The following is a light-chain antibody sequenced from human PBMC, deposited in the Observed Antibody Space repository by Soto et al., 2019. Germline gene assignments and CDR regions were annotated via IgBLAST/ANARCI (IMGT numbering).Light chain of an antibody. J-gene: IGKJ3*01. V-gene: IGKV3-20*01. CDR2: GVT. Sequence: EIGLTQSPGTPSLSPGERATLSCRASQSVSSSYLAWHQQKPGQAHSLLIYGVTSRATGIPATLSGSGSGGAFSLTISRLEPADFAVYYCEEYGSSSIFTFGPGTKVVI. CDR1: QSVSSSY. CDR3: EEYGSSSIFT.